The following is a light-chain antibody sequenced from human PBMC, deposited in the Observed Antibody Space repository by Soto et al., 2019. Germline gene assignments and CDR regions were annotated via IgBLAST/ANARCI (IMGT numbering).Light chain of an antibody. J-gene: IGKJ5*01. V-gene: IGKV1-39*01. CDR2: AAS. CDR3: QQSLSGIT. Sequence: IQVTQTPYTLSASVGDRVTLTCRASQTISTWLAWYQQKPGKAPKLLIYAASSLQRGAPSTFSGGGSGTDFTLTISSLQPEDFATYYCQQSLSGITFGQGTLLEI. CDR1: QTISTW.